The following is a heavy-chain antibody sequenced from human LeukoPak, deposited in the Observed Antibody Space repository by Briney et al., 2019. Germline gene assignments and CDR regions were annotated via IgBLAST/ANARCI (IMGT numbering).Heavy chain of an antibody. Sequence: ASVKVSCKASGYTFTSYGISWVRQAPGQGLEGMGWISAYNGNTNYPQKLQGRVPMTTATSTTTAYMELRSLRTGAAAVYYCARDTPESKMAPPGDSGQGTLVTASS. J-gene: IGHJ4*02. D-gene: IGHD5-24*01. CDR2: ISAYNGNT. V-gene: IGHV1-18*01. CDR3: ARDTPESKMAPPGD. CDR1: GYTFTSYG.